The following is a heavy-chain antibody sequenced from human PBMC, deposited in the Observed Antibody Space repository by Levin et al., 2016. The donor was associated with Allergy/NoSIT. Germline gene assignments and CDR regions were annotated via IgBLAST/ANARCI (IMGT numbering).Heavy chain of an antibody. J-gene: IGHJ4*02. V-gene: IGHV3-30-3*01. CDR2: ISYDGSNK. CDR3: ARDKEAVTTWGFRY. D-gene: IGHD4-17*01. Sequence: VRQAPGKGLEWVAVISYDGSNKYYADSVKGRFTISRDNSKNTLYLQMNSLRAEDTAVYYCARDKEAVTTWGFRYWGQGTLVTVSS.